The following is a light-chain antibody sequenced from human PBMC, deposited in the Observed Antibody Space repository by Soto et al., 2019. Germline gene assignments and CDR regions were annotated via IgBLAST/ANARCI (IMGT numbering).Light chain of an antibody. J-gene: IGKJ1*01. CDR3: QQYGNSPPT. CDR2: GAS. CDR1: QTVSTNF. V-gene: IGKV3-20*01. Sequence: EIVLTQSPGTLSLSPGERATLSCRASQTVSTNFLAWYQQKPGQAPRLLIYGASSRATGTPDRFSGSGSGTDFTLTISRLEPEDFGVFFCQQYGNSPPTFGQGTKVDIK.